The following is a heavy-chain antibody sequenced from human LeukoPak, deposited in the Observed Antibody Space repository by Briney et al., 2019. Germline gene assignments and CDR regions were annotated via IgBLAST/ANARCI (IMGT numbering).Heavy chain of an antibody. CDR2: IYSGGST. J-gene: IGHJ4*02. Sequence: PGGSLRLCCAASGFTFSSYAMSWVRQAPGKGLEWVSVIYSGGSTYYADSVKGRFTISRENSENTLYLQMNSLRAEDTAVYYCARSADSSGYLHYFDYWGQGTLVTVSS. V-gene: IGHV3-66*01. CDR1: GFTFSSYA. CDR3: ARSADSSGYLHYFDY. D-gene: IGHD3-22*01.